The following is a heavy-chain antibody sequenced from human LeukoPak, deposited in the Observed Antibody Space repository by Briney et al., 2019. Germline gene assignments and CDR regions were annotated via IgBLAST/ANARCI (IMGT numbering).Heavy chain of an antibody. Sequence: KPSYTLPLTCAVHGWSFSDYYWCCSRQPPGKGRGGIAEISHSGSTNYSPSLKSRVTISADTSTKQLSLKLSSVPSADTVMYDGAREGSWQECIRPNPCG. D-gene: IGHD2-8*01. CDR2: ISHSGST. V-gene: IGHV4-34*01. J-gene: IGHJ5*02. CDR3: AREGSWQECIRPNP. CDR1: GWSFSDYY.